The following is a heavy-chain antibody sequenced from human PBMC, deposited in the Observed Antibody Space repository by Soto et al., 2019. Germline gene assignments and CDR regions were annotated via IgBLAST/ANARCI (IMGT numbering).Heavy chain of an antibody. CDR1: GYSISSSYY. CDR2: IYYSGST. V-gene: IGHV4-61*01. D-gene: IGHD2-2*02. Sequence: SETLSLTCTVSGYSISSSYYWSWIRQPPGKGLEWIGYIYYSGSTNYNPSLKSRVTISVDTSKNQFSLKLSSVTAADTAVYYCARQFPSQYLFDYWGQGTLVTVSS. J-gene: IGHJ4*02. CDR3: ARQFPSQYLFDY.